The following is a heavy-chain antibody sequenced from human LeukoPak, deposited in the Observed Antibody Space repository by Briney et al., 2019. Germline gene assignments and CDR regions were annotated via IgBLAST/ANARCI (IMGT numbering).Heavy chain of an antibody. J-gene: IGHJ6*02. V-gene: IGHV3-23*01. CDR1: GFTFSRFA. Sequence: GGSLRLSCAASGFTFSRFAMNWVRQAPGKGLEWVSTITGTGDCTYYADSVKGRFTISRDNSKNTLYLQMNSLRAEDTAVYYCARRHCSGGSCYSSYYLMDVWGQGTTVTVSS. CDR2: ITGTGDCT. D-gene: IGHD2-15*01. CDR3: ARRHCSGGSCYSSYYLMDV.